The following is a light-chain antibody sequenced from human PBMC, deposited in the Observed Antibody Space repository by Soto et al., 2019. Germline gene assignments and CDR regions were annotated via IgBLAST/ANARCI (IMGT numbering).Light chain of an antibody. CDR3: QQYNNWPPYT. J-gene: IGKJ2*01. Sequence: EIVMTQSPATLSVSPGERATLSCRASQSVSSNLAWSQQKPGQAPRLLIYGASTRATGIPARFSGSGSGTEFTLTISSLQSEDFAVYYCQQYNNWPPYTFGHGTKLEIK. CDR2: GAS. V-gene: IGKV3-15*01. CDR1: QSVSSN.